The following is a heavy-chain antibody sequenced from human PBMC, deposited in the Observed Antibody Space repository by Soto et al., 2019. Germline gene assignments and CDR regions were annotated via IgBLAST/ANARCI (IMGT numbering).Heavy chain of an antibody. D-gene: IGHD2-8*01. CDR1: GYSFTSYW. V-gene: IGHV5-51*01. CDR3: ARRMRYYYYGMDV. Sequence: GESLKISCKGSGYSFTSYWIGWVRQMPGKGLEWMGIIYPGDSDTRYSTSFQGQVTISADKSISTAYLQWSSLKASDTAMYYCARRMRYYYYGMDVWGQGTTVTVSS. CDR2: IYPGDSDT. J-gene: IGHJ6*02.